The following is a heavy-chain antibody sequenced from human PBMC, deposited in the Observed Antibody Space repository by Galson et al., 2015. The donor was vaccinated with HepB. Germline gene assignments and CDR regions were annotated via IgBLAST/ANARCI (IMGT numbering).Heavy chain of an antibody. Sequence: SVKVSCKASGVTLNIYTVTWARQAPGQGLQWMGEIIPFSGVVNYAQQFQGRLTITADESRRTAYMELSSLKSEDTAVYFCARRNPLTVYWGQGTLVTVSS. CDR3: ARRNPLTVY. D-gene: IGHD1-14*01. CDR2: IIPFSGVV. J-gene: IGHJ4*02. V-gene: IGHV1-69*13. CDR1: GVTLNIYT.